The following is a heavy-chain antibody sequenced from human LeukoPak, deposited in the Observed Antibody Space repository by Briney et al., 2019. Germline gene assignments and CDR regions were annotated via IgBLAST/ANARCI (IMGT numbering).Heavy chain of an antibody. J-gene: IGHJ6*02. V-gene: IGHV3-11*01. CDR1: GFTFSDYY. CDR3: ARGGVATILYYYYGMDV. CDR2: ISSSGSTI. Sequence: GGSLRLSCAASGFTFSDYYMSWIRQAPGKGLEWVSYISSSGSTIYYADSVKGRFTISRDNAKYSLYLQMNSLRAENTAVYYCARGGVATILYYYYGMDVWGQGTTVTVSS. D-gene: IGHD5-12*01.